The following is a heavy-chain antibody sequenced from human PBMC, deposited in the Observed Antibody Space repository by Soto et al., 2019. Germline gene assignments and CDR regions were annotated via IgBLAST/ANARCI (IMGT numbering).Heavy chain of an antibody. D-gene: IGHD2-21*02. CDR2: VYHTGDT. CDR1: GGTVASSHW. V-gene: IGHV4-4*02. J-gene: IGHJ5*02. CDR3: AREIVTAGGNNYFDP. Sequence: SETLSLTCGVSGGTVASSHWWSWVRQSPGRGLEWIGNVYHTGDTNFNPSLQSRVTFSVDKSNDQFSLRLTSVTAADTAVYFCAREIVTAGGNNYFDPWGPGTLVTVSS.